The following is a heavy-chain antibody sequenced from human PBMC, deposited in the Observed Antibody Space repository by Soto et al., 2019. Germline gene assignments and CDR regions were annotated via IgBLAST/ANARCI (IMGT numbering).Heavy chain of an antibody. D-gene: IGHD3-3*01. CDR2: ISGSGGST. CDR3: AKDLVSIFGVAPDY. CDR1: GFTFSSYA. V-gene: IGHV3-23*01. Sequence: EVQLLEPGGGLVQPGGSLRLSCAASGFTFSSYAMSWVRQAPGKGLEWVSAISGSGGSTDYADSVKGRFTISRDNSKNTLYLQMNSLRAEDTALHYCAKDLVSIFGVAPDYWGQGTLVTVSS. J-gene: IGHJ4*02.